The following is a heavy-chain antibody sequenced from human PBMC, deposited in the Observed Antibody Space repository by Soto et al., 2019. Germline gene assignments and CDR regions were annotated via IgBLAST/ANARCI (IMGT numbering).Heavy chain of an antibody. V-gene: IGHV1-2*02. CDR1: GYTFTGYY. CDR3: ARGRYYCSGGSCYSMVLSPKSWFDP. J-gene: IGHJ5*02. Sequence: ASVKVSCKASGYTFTGYYMHWVRQAPGQGLEWMGWINPNSGGTNYAQKFQGRVTMTRDTSISTAYMELSRLRSDDTAVYYCARGRYYCSGGSCYSMVLSPKSWFDPWGQGTRVTVSS. CDR2: INPNSGGT. D-gene: IGHD2-15*01.